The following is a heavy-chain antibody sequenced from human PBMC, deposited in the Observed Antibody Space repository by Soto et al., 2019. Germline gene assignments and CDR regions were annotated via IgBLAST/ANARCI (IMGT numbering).Heavy chain of an antibody. CDR2: ISSSSNTI. V-gene: IGHV3-48*02. CDR1: GFTFSSYS. CDR3: ARERAVGIAVALNWFDP. D-gene: IGHD6-19*01. J-gene: IGHJ5*02. Sequence: EVQLVESGGGLVQPGGSLRLSCAASGFTFSSYSMNWVRQAPGKGLEWVSYISSSSNTIYYADSVKGRFTISRDNAKNSLYLQMNSLRDEDTAVYYCARERAVGIAVALNWFDPWGQGTLVTVSS.